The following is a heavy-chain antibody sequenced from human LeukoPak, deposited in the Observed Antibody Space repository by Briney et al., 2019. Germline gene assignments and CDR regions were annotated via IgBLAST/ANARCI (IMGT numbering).Heavy chain of an antibody. CDR1: GFTFRSSW. CDR3: ARDPGYESWSTFWGGLDV. CDR2: ITRDGSST. J-gene: IGHJ6*04. V-gene: IGHV3-74*01. D-gene: IGHD3-16*01. Sequence: GGSLRLSCAASGFTFRSSWMHWVRQAPGKGLVWGSRITRDGSSTTSADSVKGRFTTSRDNATHTLYLQMNRLGADDPAVYYRARDPGYESWSTFWGGLDVCGNGTTLIVSS.